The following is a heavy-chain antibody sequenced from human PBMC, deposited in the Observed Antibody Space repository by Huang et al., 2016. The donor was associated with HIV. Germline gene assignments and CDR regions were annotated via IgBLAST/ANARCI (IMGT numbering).Heavy chain of an antibody. V-gene: IGHV4-34*01. D-gene: IGHD6-19*01. Sequence: QVQLYQWGAGPLRPSETLSLTCGVSGGCVDVDYGNWHGRSPGGGREWIGEVNPGGRTKYNPSLKSRVTISVETSKIQFSLNLTSVTATDTADYYCATSRSGSGWFLDIWGRGTLVSVS. CDR3: ATSRSGSGWFLDI. CDR2: VNPGGRT. J-gene: IGHJ2*01. CDR1: GGCVDVDY.